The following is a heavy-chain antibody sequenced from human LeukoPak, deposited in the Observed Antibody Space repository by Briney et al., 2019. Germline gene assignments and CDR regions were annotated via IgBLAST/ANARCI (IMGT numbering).Heavy chain of an antibody. D-gene: IGHD5-12*01. CDR3: TGATNDYYYGMDV. V-gene: IGHV3-15*01. CDR1: GFTFSDAW. Sequence: PGGSLRLSCAASGFTFSDAWMSWVRQAPGKGLEWVGRIKSKTDGGTTDYAAPVKGRFAISRDDSKNTLYLQMNSLKTEDTAVYYCTGATNDYYYGMDVWGQGTTVTVSS. CDR2: IKSKTDGGTT. J-gene: IGHJ6*02.